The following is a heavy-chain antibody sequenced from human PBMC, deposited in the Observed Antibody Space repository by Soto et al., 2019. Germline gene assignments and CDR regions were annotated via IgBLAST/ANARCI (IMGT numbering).Heavy chain of an antibody. J-gene: IGHJ4*02. CDR2: ISSSSSYI. D-gene: IGHD5-12*01. V-gene: IGHV3-21*01. CDR3: ARDAELDGYHL. CDR1: GFTFSNYG. Sequence: EVQLVESGGGLVKPGGSLRLSCAASGFTFSNYGMNWVRQSPGKGLEWVSSISSSSSYIYYADSVKGRFTISRDNAKNSLYLQMNSLRAEDTAVYYCARDAELDGYHLWGQGTLVTVSS.